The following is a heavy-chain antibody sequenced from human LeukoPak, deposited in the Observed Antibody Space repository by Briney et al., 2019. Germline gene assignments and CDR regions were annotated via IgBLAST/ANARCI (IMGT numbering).Heavy chain of an antibody. Sequence: SGPTLVKPTPTLTLTCTFSGFSLRTNGVGVGWIRQPPGKALEWLSLIYRHDDKRYSPSLKSRPTITKDTFKKQVELTITNMDPVDTATYYCAHRRNSGYLGCWGEGGLVTVCS. V-gene: IGHV2-5*01. CDR3: AHRRNSGYLGC. D-gene: IGHD1-26*01. CDR1: GFSLRTNGVG. CDR2: IYRHDDK. J-gene: IGHJ4*02.